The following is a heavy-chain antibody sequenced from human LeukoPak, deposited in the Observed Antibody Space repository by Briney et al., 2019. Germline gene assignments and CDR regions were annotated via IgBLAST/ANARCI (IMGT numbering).Heavy chain of an antibody. CDR2: ISSNGGST. D-gene: IGHD6-13*01. CDR3: ARDFYSSSWYGAPFDY. Sequence: GGSLRLSCAASGFTFSSYAMHWVRQAPGKGLEYVSAISSNGGSTYYANSVKGRFTISRDNSKNTLYLQMGSLRAEDMAVYYCARDFYSSSWYGAPFDYWGQGTLVTVSS. CDR1: GFTFSSYA. J-gene: IGHJ4*02. V-gene: IGHV3-64*01.